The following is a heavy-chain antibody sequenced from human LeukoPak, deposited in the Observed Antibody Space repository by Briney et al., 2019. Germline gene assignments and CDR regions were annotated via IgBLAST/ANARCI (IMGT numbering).Heavy chain of an antibody. CDR3: ARLSAVVTTYNWFDP. CDR2: IYYSGST. CDR1: GGSISSYY. D-gene: IGHD2-21*02. Sequence: PETLSLTCTVSGGSISSYYWSWIRQPPGKGLEWIGYIYYSGSTNYNPSLKSRVTISVDTSKNQFSLKLSSVTAADTAVYYCARLSAVVTTYNWFDPWGQGTLATVSS. J-gene: IGHJ5*02. V-gene: IGHV4-59*08.